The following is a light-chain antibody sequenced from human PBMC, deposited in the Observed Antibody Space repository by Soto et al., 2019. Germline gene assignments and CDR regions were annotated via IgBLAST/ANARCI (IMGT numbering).Light chain of an antibody. CDR2: GAS. Sequence: EIEMTQSPATLSVSPGERATLSCRASQSISSNLAWYQQKPGQAPRLLIYGASTRAPSIPARFTGSGSGTDFTLTISSLQSEDFAVYYCQQYNDWPPNTFGQGTKLEIK. V-gene: IGKV3-15*01. J-gene: IGKJ2*01. CDR3: QQYNDWPPNT. CDR1: QSISSN.